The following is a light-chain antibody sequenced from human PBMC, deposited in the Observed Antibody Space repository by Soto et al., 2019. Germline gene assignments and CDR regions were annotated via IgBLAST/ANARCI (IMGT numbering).Light chain of an antibody. Sequence: DIQVTQSPSSLSASVGDRVTITCRTSQNIACYLNWFQQKPGKAPKLLISSASKLQIGVPSRFRGSGSGTDFTLTINSLRPDDFATDYFLQCDTPPPVFGQVTRVE. V-gene: IGKV1-39*01. CDR3: LQCDTPPPV. CDR1: QNIACY. CDR2: SAS. J-gene: IGKJ1*01.